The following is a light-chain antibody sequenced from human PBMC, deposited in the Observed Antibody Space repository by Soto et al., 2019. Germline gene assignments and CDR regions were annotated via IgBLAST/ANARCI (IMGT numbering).Light chain of an antibody. Sequence: QAVLTQAPSASGTPGQRVAISCSGSSSNIGSNTVSWYQQLPGTAPKLLIYSNNQRPSGVPDRFSGSKSGTSASLAINRLQSEDEADYYCAAWDDSLNGLVFGGGTKLTV. CDR2: SNN. CDR3: AAWDDSLNGLV. J-gene: IGLJ3*02. CDR1: SSNIGSNT. V-gene: IGLV1-44*01.